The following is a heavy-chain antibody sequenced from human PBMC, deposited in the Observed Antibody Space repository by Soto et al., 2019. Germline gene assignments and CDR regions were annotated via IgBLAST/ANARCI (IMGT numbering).Heavy chain of an antibody. CDR2: ISSISSYT. CDR3: ARYIYGYVDY. J-gene: IGHJ4*02. D-gene: IGHD5-18*01. V-gene: IGHV3-11*06. CDR1: GFTFSDYY. Sequence: PGGSLRLSCAASGFTFSDYYMSWIRQAPGKGPEWVSYISSISSYTNYADSVKGRFTISRDNAKNSLYLQMNSLRAGDTAVYYCARYIYGYVDYWGQGTLVTVSS.